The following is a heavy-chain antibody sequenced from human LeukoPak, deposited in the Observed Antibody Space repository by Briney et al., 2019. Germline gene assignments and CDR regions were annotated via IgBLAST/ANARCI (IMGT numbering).Heavy chain of an antibody. Sequence: GGSLRLSCAASGFTVSSNYMTWVRQAPGKGLEWVSTIYSGGSTYYADSVKGRFTISRDNAKNSLSLQMNSLRAEDTAVYYCARWATYDAFDIWGQGTVVTVSS. J-gene: IGHJ3*02. CDR2: IYSGGST. CDR1: GFTVSSNY. V-gene: IGHV3-53*01. CDR3: ARWATYDAFDI.